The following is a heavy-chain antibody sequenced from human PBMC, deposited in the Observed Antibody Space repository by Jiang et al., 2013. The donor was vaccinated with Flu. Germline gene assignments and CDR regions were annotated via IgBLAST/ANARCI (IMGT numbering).Heavy chain of an antibody. V-gene: IGHV4-31*01. J-gene: IGHJ5*02. CDR2: IYYSGST. CDR1: GGSISSGDYY. CDR3: ARGYNKGWFDP. D-gene: IGHD5-24*01. Sequence: KPSQTLSLTCTVSGGSISSGDYYWSWIRQHPGKGLEWIGYIYYSGSTYYNPSLKSLVTISVDTSKNQFSLKLSSVTAADTAVYYCARGYNKGWFDPWGQGTLVTVSS.